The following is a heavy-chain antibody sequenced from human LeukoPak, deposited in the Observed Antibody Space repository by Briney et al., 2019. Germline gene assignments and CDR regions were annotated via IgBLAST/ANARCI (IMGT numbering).Heavy chain of an antibody. Sequence: SETLSLTCTVSGASINTYFWSWFRQPAGKGLEGVGRIHASGTTNYNPSLKSRGSISIDVSKKQFSMRVYSVTAADTGVFYCARDIGSRVWGKGTTVIVSS. V-gene: IGHV4-4*07. CDR2: IHASGTT. J-gene: IGHJ6*04. CDR1: GASINTYF. D-gene: IGHD1-26*01. CDR3: ARDIGSRV.